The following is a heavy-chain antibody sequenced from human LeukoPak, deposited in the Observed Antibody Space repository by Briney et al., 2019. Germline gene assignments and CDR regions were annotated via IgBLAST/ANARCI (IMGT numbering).Heavy chain of an antibody. Sequence: SETLSLTCAVYGGSFSGYYWSWIRQPPGKGLEWIGEINHSGSTNYNPSLKSRVTISVDTSKNQFSLKLSSVTAADTAVYYCARGIVVVPAAIPRGDQFDYWGQGTLVTVSS. V-gene: IGHV4-34*01. D-gene: IGHD2-2*02. CDR3: ARGIVVVPAAIPRGDQFDY. J-gene: IGHJ4*02. CDR1: GGSFSGYY. CDR2: INHSGST.